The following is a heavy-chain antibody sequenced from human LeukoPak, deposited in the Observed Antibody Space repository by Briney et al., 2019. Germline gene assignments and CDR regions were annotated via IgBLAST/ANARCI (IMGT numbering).Heavy chain of an antibody. J-gene: IGHJ3*02. CDR2: IYSGGST. CDR1: GGSISSYY. V-gene: IGHV4-59*08. Sequence: SETLSLTCTVSGGSISSYYWSWIRQPPGKGLEWIGYIYSGGSTKYNPSLQSRVTISVDTSKNQFSLKLTSVTAADTAVYYCARLFTVDIWGQGTMVTVS. D-gene: IGHD3-9*01. CDR3: ARLFTVDI.